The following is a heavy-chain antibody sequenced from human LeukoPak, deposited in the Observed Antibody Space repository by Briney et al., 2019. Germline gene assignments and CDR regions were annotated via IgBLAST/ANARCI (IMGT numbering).Heavy chain of an antibody. CDR1: GGSISNSY. CDR3: ARAYRQSHDS. D-gene: IGHD2-21*01. Sequence: SETLSLTCSVSGGSISNSYWNWIWQPPGKGLEWIGYISYSGTTNSNPSLKSRVTLSVDTSKNELSLKLNSVTAADTAVYYCARAYRQSHDSWGQGTLVTVSS. V-gene: IGHV4-59*08. J-gene: IGHJ4*02. CDR2: ISYSGTT.